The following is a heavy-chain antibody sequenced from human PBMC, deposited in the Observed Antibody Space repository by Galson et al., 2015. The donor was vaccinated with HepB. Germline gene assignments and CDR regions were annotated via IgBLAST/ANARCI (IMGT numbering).Heavy chain of an antibody. CDR3: ARVIPGTFFYGSGSLDH. CDR2: ISSSSTYI. CDR1: GFTFSGYG. D-gene: IGHD3-10*01. V-gene: IGHV3-21*01. Sequence: SLRLSCAASGFTFSGYGMNWVRQAPGKGLEWVSSISSSSTYISYADSMKGRFTLSRDNAKNSLFLQMNSLRAEDTAVYYCARVIPGTFFYGSGSLDHWGQGTLVTVSS. J-gene: IGHJ4*02.